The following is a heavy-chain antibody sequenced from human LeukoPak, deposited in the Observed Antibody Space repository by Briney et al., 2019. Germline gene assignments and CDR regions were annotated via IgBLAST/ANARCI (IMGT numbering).Heavy chain of an antibody. D-gene: IGHD3-10*01. CDR3: ASGHYYGSGSYFGWFDP. V-gene: IGHV4-59*08. Sequence: SETLSLTCAVYGGPFRGYYWSWIPQPPGKGLEWIGYFYYSGSANYNPSLKSRLSISVVPSKNQFSLKLSAVTAADTAVYYCASGHYYGSGSYFGWFDPWGQGTLVSVSS. J-gene: IGHJ5*02. CDR1: GGPFRGYY. CDR2: FYYSGSA.